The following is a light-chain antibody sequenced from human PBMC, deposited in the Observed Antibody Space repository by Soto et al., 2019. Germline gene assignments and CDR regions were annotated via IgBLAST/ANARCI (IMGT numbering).Light chain of an antibody. V-gene: IGKV4-1*01. Sequence: DIVMTQSRESLAVSLGERATINSKSSQSDLYSTKNTYYFAWYRQKPGQPPKLLIYWASTRGSGVPDRFSGSGSGTDFTLTISSLQAEDVAVYYCQQYSSTPPTLRHGTKVDTK. CDR3: QQYSSTPPT. J-gene: IGKJ1*01. CDR1: QSDLYSTKNTYY. CDR2: WAS.